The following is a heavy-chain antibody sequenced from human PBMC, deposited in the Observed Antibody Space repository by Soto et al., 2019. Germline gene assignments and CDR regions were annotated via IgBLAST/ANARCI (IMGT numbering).Heavy chain of an antibody. V-gene: IGHV2-5*02. CDR1: GFSLSTYHMG. D-gene: IGHD4-17*01. J-gene: IGHJ4*02. CDR3: AHAGDYDLLTFDH. CDR2: IYWDDDK. Sequence: KESGPTLVRPAQTLTLTCDFSGFSLSTYHMGVAWIRQPPGKALEWLALIYWDDDKRYSPSLKDRLAISKDTSSNQVVLTITNIDPGDTATYFCAHAGDYDLLTFDHWGPGTRVTVSS.